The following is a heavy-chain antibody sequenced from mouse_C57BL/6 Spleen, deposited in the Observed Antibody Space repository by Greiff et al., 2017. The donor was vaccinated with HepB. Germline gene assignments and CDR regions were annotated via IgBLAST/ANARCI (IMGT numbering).Heavy chain of an antibody. CDR2: IDPENGDT. Sequence: EVQLQQSGAELVRPGASVKLSCTASGFNIKDDYMHWVKQRPEQGLEWIGWIDPENGDTEYASKFQGKATITADTSSNTAYLQLSSLTSEDTAVDYCTTMYFDVWGTGTTVTVSS. J-gene: IGHJ1*03. CDR1: GFNIKDDY. CDR3: TTMYFDV. V-gene: IGHV14-4*01.